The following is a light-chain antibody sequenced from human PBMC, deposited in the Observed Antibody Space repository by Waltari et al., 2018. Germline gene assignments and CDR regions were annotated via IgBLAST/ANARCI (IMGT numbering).Light chain of an antibody. CDR3: QQYVITPYT. J-gene: IGKJ2*01. Sequence: EIVLTQSAGTLSLSPGQTATLSCRASQTVDSDYFAWYQQKAGQAPRVLIYATSRRATGIPDRFSGSGPGTDFTLTISRLEPEDFAVYYCQQYVITPYTFGQGTKVEIK. CDR2: ATS. V-gene: IGKV3-20*01. CDR1: QTVDSDY.